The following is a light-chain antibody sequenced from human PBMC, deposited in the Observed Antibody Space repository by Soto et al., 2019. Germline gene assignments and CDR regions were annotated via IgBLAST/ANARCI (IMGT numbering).Light chain of an antibody. Sequence: DLPITQSPSTLSASVGARVTITCRASQSISNWLAWYQQKAGTAPKLLIYKASRLESGVPSRFSGSRSGTEFSLNIGSLQTDDVAMDDGQQYNSYSWTFSPGTKVDI. CDR3: QQYNSYSWT. CDR1: QSISNW. J-gene: IGKJ1*01. CDR2: KAS. V-gene: IGKV1-5*03.